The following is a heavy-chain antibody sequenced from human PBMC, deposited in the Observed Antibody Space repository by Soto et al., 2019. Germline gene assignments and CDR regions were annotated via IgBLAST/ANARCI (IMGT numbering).Heavy chain of an antibody. CDR2: ISAYNGNT. V-gene: IGHV1-18*01. Sequence: VSVKVACKAAGYTFTSYGISWVRQAPGQGLEWMGWISAYNGNTNYAQKLQGRVTMTTDTSTSTAYMELRSLRSDDTAVYYCARDMGYDFWSGYHPRAYGMDVWGQGTTVTVSS. CDR3: ARDMGYDFWSGYHPRAYGMDV. J-gene: IGHJ6*02. D-gene: IGHD3-3*01. CDR1: GYTFTSYG.